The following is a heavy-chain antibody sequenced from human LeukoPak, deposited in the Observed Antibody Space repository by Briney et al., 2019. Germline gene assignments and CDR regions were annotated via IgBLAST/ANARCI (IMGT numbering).Heavy chain of an antibody. CDR1: GFTFSSYA. V-gene: IGHV3-21*01. CDR3: ARDDVWGSYRYTPLDY. CDR2: ISSSGSYI. D-gene: IGHD3-16*02. J-gene: IGHJ4*02. Sequence: PGGSLRLSCAASGFTFSSYAMSWVRQAPGKGLEWVSSISSSGSYIYYADSVKGRFTISRDSAKNSLYLQMNSLRAEDTAVYYCARDDVWGSYRYTPLDYWGQGTLVTVSS.